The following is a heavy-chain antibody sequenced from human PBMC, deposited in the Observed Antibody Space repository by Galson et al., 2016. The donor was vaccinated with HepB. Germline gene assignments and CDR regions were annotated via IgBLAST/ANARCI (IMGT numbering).Heavy chain of an antibody. D-gene: IGHD3/OR15-3a*01. V-gene: IGHV3-13*01. J-gene: IGHJ4*02. Sequence: SLRLSCAASGFTFSNYDMHWVRQVTGGGLEWISAVGTTGDTHYPDSVRGRFTISRENAKNSFYLHMDSLRAGDTAVYYCARGSPYWTGYYFFDSWGQGALVTVSS. CDR2: VGTTGDT. CDR3: ARGSPYWTGYYFFDS. CDR1: GFTFSNYD.